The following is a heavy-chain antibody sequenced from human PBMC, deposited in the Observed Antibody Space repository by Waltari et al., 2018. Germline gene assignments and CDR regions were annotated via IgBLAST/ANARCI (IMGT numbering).Heavy chain of an antibody. J-gene: IGHJ4*02. D-gene: IGHD6-19*01. CDR3: AREEDSSGWYSYFDY. CDR1: GFTFSSYT. V-gene: IGHV3-30-3*01. Sequence: CAASGFTFSSYTMHWVRQAPGKGLEWVAVISYDGSNKYYADSVKGRFTISRDNSKNTLYLQMNSLRAEDTAVYYCAREEDSSGWYSYFDYWGQGTLVTVSS. CDR2: ISYDGSNK.